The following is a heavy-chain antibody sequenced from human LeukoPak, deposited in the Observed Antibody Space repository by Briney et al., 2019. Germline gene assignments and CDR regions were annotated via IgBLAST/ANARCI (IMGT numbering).Heavy chain of an antibody. CDR2: ISYDGSNK. Sequence: PGGSLRLSCAASGFTFSGYAMHWVRQAPGKGLEWVAVISYDGSNKYYADSVKGRFTISRDNSKNTLYLQMDSLRAEDTAVYYCAKDVGIGTYDSSGYFDYWGQGTLVTVSS. D-gene: IGHD3-22*01. CDR3: AKDVGIGTYDSSGYFDY. V-gene: IGHV3-30*04. CDR1: GFTFSGYA. J-gene: IGHJ4*02.